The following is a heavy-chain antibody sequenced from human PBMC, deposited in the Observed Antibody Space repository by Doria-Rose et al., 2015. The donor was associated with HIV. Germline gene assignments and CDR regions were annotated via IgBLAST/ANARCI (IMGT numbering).Heavy chain of an antibody. D-gene: IGHD6-13*01. J-gene: IGHJ4*02. CDR2: NFSDDER. CDR1: GVSLSSPGMG. V-gene: IGHV2-26*01. CDR3: ARIKSSRWYHKYYFDF. Sequence: QESGPVLVKPTETLTLTCTVSGVSLSSPGMGVSWIRQPPGKALEWLANNFSDDERSYKTSLKSRLTISRGTSKSQVVLTMTDMDPVDTATYYCARIKSSRWYHKYYFDFWGQGTLVIASA.